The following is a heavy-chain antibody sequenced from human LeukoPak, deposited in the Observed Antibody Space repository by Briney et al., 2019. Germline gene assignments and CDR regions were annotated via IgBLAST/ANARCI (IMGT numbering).Heavy chain of an antibody. CDR3: ARTLAGTSNYDY. J-gene: IGHJ4*02. CDR1: GYRFTNYW. Sequence: GESLKISCQGSGYRFTNYWIGWVRQMPGKGLERMGIIYPGDSDTRYSPSFEGQVTISADKSISTAYLQWSSLKASDTAMYYCARTLAGTSNYDYWGQGTLVTVSS. CDR2: IYPGDSDT. V-gene: IGHV5-51*01. D-gene: IGHD6-19*01.